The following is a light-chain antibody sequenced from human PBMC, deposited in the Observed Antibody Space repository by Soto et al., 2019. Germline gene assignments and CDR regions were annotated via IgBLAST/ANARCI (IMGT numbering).Light chain of an antibody. Sequence: QSVLTQPPSASGTPGQRVTISCSGSTSNIGSDTVNWYQQLPGTAPKLFIYRNTQRPSGVPDRFSGSKSGASASLAISGLQSEDEADYYCASWDDSLDVVVFGGGTKLTVL. V-gene: IGLV1-44*01. CDR3: ASWDDSLDVVV. CDR1: TSNIGSDT. CDR2: RNT. J-gene: IGLJ2*01.